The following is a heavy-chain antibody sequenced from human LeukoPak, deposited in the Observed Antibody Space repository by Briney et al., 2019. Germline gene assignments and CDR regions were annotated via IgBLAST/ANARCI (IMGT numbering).Heavy chain of an antibody. D-gene: IGHD5-24*01. J-gene: IGHJ4*02. CDR2: IIPIFGIA. V-gene: IGHV1-69*04. CDR3: ARDPDGYNFNGLAGGVDY. Sequence: SVEVSCKASGGTFSSYAISWVRQAPGQGLEWMGRIIPIFGIANYAQKFQGRVTITADRSTSTAYMELSSLRSEDTAVYYCARDPDGYNFNGLAGGVDYWGQGTLVTVSS. CDR1: GGTFSSYA.